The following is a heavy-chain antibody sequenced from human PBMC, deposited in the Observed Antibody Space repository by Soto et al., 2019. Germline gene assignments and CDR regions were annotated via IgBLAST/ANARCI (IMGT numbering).Heavy chain of an antibody. Sequence: PETLSLTCTVSGGSISSYYWSWIRQPPGKGLEWIGYIFYSGSTNYNPSLKSRVTISVDTSKNQFSLKLSSVTAADTAVYYCARRYSSGFDYWGQGTLVTVS. V-gene: IGHV4-59*08. J-gene: IGHJ4*02. CDR1: GGSISSYY. D-gene: IGHD6-19*01. CDR2: IFYSGST. CDR3: ARRYSSGFDY.